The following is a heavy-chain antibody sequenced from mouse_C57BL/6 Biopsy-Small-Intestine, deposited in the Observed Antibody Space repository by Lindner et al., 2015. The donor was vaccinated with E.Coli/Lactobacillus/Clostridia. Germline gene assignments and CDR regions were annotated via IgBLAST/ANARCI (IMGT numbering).Heavy chain of an antibody. CDR3: ARRGITGHRDY. CDR2: INPSTGGT. Sequence: VQLQESGPELVKPGASVKISCKASGYSFTDYYMNWVKQSPEKSLEWIGEINPSTGGTTYNQRFKAKATLIVDTSSSTAYMQLKGLTSEDSAVYYCARRGITGHRDYWGQGTTLTVSS. V-gene: IGHV1-42*01. CDR1: GYSFTDYY. J-gene: IGHJ2*01. D-gene: IGHD1-1*01.